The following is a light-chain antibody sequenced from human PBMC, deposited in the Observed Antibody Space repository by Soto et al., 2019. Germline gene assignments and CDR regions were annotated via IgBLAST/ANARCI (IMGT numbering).Light chain of an antibody. CDR1: QGIAKD. V-gene: IGKV1-6*01. CDR3: LQNYYSFRT. CDR2: GAS. J-gene: IGKJ1*01. Sequence: AIPLTQSPASLSPSVGDRVTITCRASQGIAKDLGWYQQKPGKAPRLLIFGASFLQSGVPSRFSGSGSGTDFTLTINGLQPEDFATYYCLQNYYSFRTFGQGTKVEIK.